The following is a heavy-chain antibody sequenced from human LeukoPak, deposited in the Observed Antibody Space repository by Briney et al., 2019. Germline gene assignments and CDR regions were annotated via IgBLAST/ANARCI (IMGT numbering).Heavy chain of an antibody. CDR3: AKRGVVIRVILVGFHKAAYYFDS. CDR1: GVTLSNHG. J-gene: IGHJ4*02. D-gene: IGHD3-10*01. CDR2: IRDSAGGT. Sequence: GGSLRLSCAVSGVTLSNHGMRWVRQAPGKGLEWVAGIRDSAGGTKHADSVRGRFTISRDNPKNTLYLQMNSLRPEDTAVYFCAKRGVVIRVILVGFHKAAYYFDSWGQGALVTVSS. V-gene: IGHV3-23*01.